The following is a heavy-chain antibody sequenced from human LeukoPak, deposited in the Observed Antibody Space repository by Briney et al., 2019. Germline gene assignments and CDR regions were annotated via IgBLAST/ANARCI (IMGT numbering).Heavy chain of an antibody. CDR2: ISAYNGNT. Sequence: ASVKVSCKASGGTSSSYAISWVRQAPGQGLEWMGWISAYNGNTNYAQKLQGRVTITADKSTSTAYMELSSLRSEDTAVYYCARFKQQLVRSHNWFDPWGQGTLVTVSS. CDR1: GGTSSSYA. J-gene: IGHJ5*02. V-gene: IGHV1-18*01. CDR3: ARFKQQLVRSHNWFDP. D-gene: IGHD6-13*01.